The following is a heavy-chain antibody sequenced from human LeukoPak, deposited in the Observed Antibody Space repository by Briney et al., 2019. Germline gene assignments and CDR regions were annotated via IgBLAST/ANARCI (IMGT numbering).Heavy chain of an antibody. J-gene: IGHJ4*02. V-gene: IGHV3-23*01. D-gene: IGHD1-26*01. CDR2: ISGSGGST. CDR3: AKDVGLKPSGPLDY. CDR1: GFTFSSYA. Sequence: QPGGSLRLSCAASGFTFSSYAMSWVRQAPGKGLEWVSAISGSGGSTYYADSVKGRFTVSRDNSKNTLYLQMNSLRAEDTAVYYCAKDVGLKPSGPLDYWGQGTLVTVSS.